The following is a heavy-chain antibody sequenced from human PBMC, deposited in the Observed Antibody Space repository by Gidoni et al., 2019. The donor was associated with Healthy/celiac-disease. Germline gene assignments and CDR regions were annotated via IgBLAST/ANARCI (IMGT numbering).Heavy chain of an antibody. CDR2: IWYDGSNK. CDR3: ARDEEYGYNWNYQVY. V-gene: IGHV3-33*01. CDR1: GFTFSSYG. J-gene: IGHJ4*02. Sequence: QVQLVESGGGVVQPGRSLRLSCAASGFTFSSYGMHWVRQAPGKGLEWVAVIWYDGSNKYYADSVKGRFTISRDNSKNTLYLQMNSLRAEDTAVYYCARDEEYGYNWNYQVYWGQGTLVTVSS. D-gene: IGHD1-7*01.